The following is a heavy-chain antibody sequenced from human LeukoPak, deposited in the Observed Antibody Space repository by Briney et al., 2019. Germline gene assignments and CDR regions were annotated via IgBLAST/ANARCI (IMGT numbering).Heavy chain of an antibody. CDR2: IYYSGST. D-gene: IGHD5-24*01. CDR1: GGSISSGGYY. V-gene: IGHV4-31*03. CDR3: ARGRDGYNYVLHYFDY. J-gene: IGHJ4*02. Sequence: KTSETLSLTCTVSGGSISSGGYYWSWIRQHPGKGLEWIGYIYYSGSTYYNPSLKSRVTISVDTSKNQFSLKLSSVTAADTAVYYCARGRDGYNYVLHYFDYWGQGTLVTVSS.